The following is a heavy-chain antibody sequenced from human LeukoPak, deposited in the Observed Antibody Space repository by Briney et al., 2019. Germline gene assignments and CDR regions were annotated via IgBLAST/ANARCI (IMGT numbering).Heavy chain of an antibody. J-gene: IGHJ3*02. CDR1: GGSISSGGYY. CDR2: IYYSGST. D-gene: IGHD3-22*01. V-gene: IGHV4-31*03. Sequence: SQTLSLTCTVSGGSISSGGYYWSWIRQHPGKGLEWIGYIYYSGSTNYNPSLKSRVTISVDTSKNQFSLKLSSVTAADTAVYYCARDHPLYYYDSRAFDIWGQGTMVTVSS. CDR3: ARDHPLYYYDSRAFDI.